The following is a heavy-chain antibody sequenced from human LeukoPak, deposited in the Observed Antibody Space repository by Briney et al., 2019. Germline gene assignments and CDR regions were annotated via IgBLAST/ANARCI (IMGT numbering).Heavy chain of an antibody. V-gene: IGHV3-33*01. CDR1: GFTYSNYA. CDR2: IWYDESNK. D-gene: IGHD6-25*01. Sequence: GRSLRLSCAASGFTYSNYAMHGGRQAPGKGLEWVAVIWYDESNKYYADSVKGRLTISRDNSKNTLYLQMNSLRAEDTAVYYFARESSSGVRYFDYWGQGTLVTVSS. J-gene: IGHJ4*02. CDR3: ARESSSGVRYFDY.